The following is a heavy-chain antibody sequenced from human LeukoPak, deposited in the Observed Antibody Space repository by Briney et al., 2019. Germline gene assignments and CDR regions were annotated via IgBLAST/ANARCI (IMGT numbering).Heavy chain of an antibody. CDR3: ARGSGGRTIWVVVPAAQSSNYYYYGMDV. J-gene: IGHJ6*02. CDR1: GFTFSSYA. Sequence: GGSLRLSCAASGFTFSSYAIHWVRQAPGKGLEWVAVIPYDGSNKYYADFVKGRFTISRDNSKNTLYLQMNSLRAEDTAVYYCARGSGGRTIWVVVPAAQSSNYYYYGMDVWGQGTTVTVSS. D-gene: IGHD2-2*01. V-gene: IGHV3-30-3*01. CDR2: IPYDGSNK.